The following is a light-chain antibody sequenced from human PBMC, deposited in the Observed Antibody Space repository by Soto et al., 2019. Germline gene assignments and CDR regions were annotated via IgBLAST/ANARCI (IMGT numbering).Light chain of an antibody. CDR1: QSVSSN. J-gene: IGKJ1*01. V-gene: IGKV3D-15*01. CDR3: QQYNNWPLTWT. CDR2: GAS. Sequence: EIVMTQSPATLSVSPGERATLSCRASQSVSSNLAWYQQKPGQAPRLLIYGASIRAIGIPARFSGSGSGTESTLTISSLQSEDFAVYYCQQYNNWPLTWTFGQGTKVDIK.